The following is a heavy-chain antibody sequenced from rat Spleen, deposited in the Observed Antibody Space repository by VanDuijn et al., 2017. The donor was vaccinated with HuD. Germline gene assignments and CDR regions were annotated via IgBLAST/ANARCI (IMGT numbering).Heavy chain of an antibody. D-gene: IGHD1-10*01. CDR1: GYSITSNY. J-gene: IGHJ1*01. CDR2: ISYSGST. V-gene: IGHV3-1*01. CDR3: ARDNSGYWYFDF. Sequence: EVQLQESGPGLVKPSQSLSLTCSVTGYSITSNYWAWIRKFPGNKMEWMGYISYSGSTSYNPSLKSRISITRDTSKNQFFLQLNSGTTEDTATYYCARDNSGYWYFDFWGPGTMVTVSS.